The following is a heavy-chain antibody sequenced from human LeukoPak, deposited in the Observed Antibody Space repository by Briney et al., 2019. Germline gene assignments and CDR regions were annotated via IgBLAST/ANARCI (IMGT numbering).Heavy chain of an antibody. Sequence: PSETLSLTCTVSGGSISSHYWSWIRQPPGKGLEWIGYIYYSGSTNYNPSIKSRVTISVYTSKNQFSLKLSYVTAADTAVYYCARDGETYYDFWSGYYPRGYYMDVWGKGTTVTVSS. CDR3: ARDGETYYDFWSGYYPRGYYMDV. V-gene: IGHV4-59*11. CDR2: IYYSGST. J-gene: IGHJ6*03. D-gene: IGHD3-3*01. CDR1: GGSISSHY.